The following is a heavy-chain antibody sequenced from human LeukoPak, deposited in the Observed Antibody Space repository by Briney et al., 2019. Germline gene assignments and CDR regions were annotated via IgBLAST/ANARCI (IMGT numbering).Heavy chain of an antibody. J-gene: IGHJ3*02. D-gene: IGHD5-18*01. V-gene: IGHV1-2*02. Sequence: ASVTVSCKASGYTFTGYYMHWVRQAPGQGLEWMGWINPNSGGTNYAQKFQGRVTMTRDTSISTAYMELSRLRSDDTAVYYCARDTAMVNDAFDIWGQGTMVTVSS. CDR2: INPNSGGT. CDR1: GYTFTGYY. CDR3: ARDTAMVNDAFDI.